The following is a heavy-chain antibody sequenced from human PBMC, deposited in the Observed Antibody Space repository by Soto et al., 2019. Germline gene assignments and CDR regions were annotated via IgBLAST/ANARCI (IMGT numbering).Heavy chain of an antibody. CDR2: IGSSGSPI. V-gene: IGHV3-48*02. CDR3: AREMISSAWPYDY. CDR1: GFIFSTYN. D-gene: IGHD3-22*01. Sequence: EVHLVESGGGLVQPGGSLRLSCGASGFIFSTYNMNWVRQAPGKGLEWISYIGSSGSPIYYADSVEGRFTISRDNAKNSQYLQMNSLRDEDTAVYYCAREMISSAWPYDYWGQGSLVTVSS. J-gene: IGHJ4*02.